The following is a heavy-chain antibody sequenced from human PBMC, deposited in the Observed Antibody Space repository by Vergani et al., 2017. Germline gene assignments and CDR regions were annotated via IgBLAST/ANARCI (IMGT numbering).Heavy chain of an antibody. CDR2: INPGGGRP. Sequence: VQLVESGGGLVKPGASVKVSCKASGYTFTSYYMHWVRQAPGQGLEWMGIINPGGGRPSYAQKFQGRVTMTRDTSTSTVYMELSSLRFEDTAVYYCARDQRYDSSGYSFDYWGQGTLVTVSS. CDR1: GYTFTSYY. J-gene: IGHJ4*02. CDR3: ARDQRYDSSGYSFDY. V-gene: IGHV1-46*01. D-gene: IGHD3-22*01.